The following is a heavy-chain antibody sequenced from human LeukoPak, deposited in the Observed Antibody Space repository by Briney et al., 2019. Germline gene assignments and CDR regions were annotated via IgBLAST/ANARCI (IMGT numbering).Heavy chain of an antibody. CDR2: INPSGGST. CDR1: GYTFTGYY. J-gene: IGHJ4*02. D-gene: IGHD1-26*01. V-gene: IGHV1-46*01. Sequence: ASVKVSCKASGYTFTGYYMHWVRQAPGQGLEWMGIINPSGGSTSYAQKFQGRVTMTRDTSTSTVYMELSSLRSEDTAVYYCARDPSMAGIVEALWYFDYWGQGTLVTVSS. CDR3: ARDPSMAGIVEALWYFDY.